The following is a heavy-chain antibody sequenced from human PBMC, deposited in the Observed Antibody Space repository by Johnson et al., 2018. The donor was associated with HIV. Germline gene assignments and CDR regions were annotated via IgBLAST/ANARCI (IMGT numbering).Heavy chain of an antibody. V-gene: IGHV3-30*04. CDR1: GFAFSGYA. J-gene: IGHJ3*02. Sequence: QVQLVESGGGVVQPRRSLRLSCAASGFAFSGYALHWVRQAPGKGLEWVAVISYDGTKKDYGGSVKGRFTISRDNSKNTLYLQMNSLRAEETAVYYWARMPTRSDIWGQGTMVIVSS. CDR3: ARMPTRSDI. D-gene: IGHD2-2*01. CDR2: ISYDGTKK.